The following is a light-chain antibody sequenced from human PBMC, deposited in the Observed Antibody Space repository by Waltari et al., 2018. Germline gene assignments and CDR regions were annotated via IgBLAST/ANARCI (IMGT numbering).Light chain of an antibody. CDR2: AAS. CDR1: QDINNY. Sequence: DIQMTQSPSSLSASAGDRVTITCRASQDINNYLNWYQQKPGKPPKRLIYAASSLESGVPSGCSGSGSETDITLTISSLQTGDIETYYCLQYDSLPRTFGQGTKEEIK. CDR3: LQYDSLPRT. J-gene: IGKJ1*01. V-gene: IGKV1-17*01.